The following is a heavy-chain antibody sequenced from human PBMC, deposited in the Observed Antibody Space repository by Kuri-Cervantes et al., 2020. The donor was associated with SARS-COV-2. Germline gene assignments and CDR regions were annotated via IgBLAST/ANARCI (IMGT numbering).Heavy chain of an antibody. J-gene: IGHJ4*02. CDR2: IWYDGSNK. CDR1: GFTFSSYG. Sequence: GESLKISCAASGFTFSSYGMHWVRQAPGKGREWVAVIWYDGSNKYYADSVKGRFTISRDNSKNTLYLQMNSLRAEDTAVYYCARAQQWLEPNFDYWGQGTLVTVSS. V-gene: IGHV3-33*01. CDR3: ARAQQWLEPNFDY. D-gene: IGHD6-19*01.